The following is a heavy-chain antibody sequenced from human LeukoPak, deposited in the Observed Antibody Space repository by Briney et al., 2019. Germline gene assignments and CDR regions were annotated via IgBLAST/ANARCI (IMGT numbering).Heavy chain of an antibody. CDR3: AKSPYFYNSGRYVDV. J-gene: IGHJ6*03. Sequence: GGSLRLSCAASGFTFSSYGMHWVRQAPGKGLEWVAFIRYDGSNKYYADSVKGRFTISRDSSKNMLYLQMNRLRAEDTAVYYCAKSPYFYNSGRYVDVWGKGTTVTVSS. D-gene: IGHD3-10*01. V-gene: IGHV3-30*02. CDR2: IRYDGSNK. CDR1: GFTFSSYG.